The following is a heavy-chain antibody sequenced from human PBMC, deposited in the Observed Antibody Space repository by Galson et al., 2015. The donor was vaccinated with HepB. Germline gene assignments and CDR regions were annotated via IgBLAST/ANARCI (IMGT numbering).Heavy chain of an antibody. D-gene: IGHD3-3*01. V-gene: IGHV2-5*02. CDR1: GFSLSTNGG. CDR3: THTGTYYDFWSGYFDS. J-gene: IGHJ5*01. Sequence: PALVKPTQTLTLTCTLSGFSLSTNGGVGWIRQPPGKALEWLALIYWDDGKRYNPSLKTRLTITKDTSKNQVVLTMTNMDPVDTATYYCTHTGTYYDFWSGYFDSWGQGTPVTVSS. CDR2: IYWDDGK.